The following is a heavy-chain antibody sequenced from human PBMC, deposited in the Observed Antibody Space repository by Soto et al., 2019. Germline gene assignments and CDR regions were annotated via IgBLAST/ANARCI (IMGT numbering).Heavy chain of an antibody. J-gene: IGHJ5*02. CDR2: IYHSGST. D-gene: IGHD5-12*01. CDR1: GYSISSGYY. V-gene: IGHV4-38-2*02. CDR3: ARDNLVATREWFDP. Sequence: SETLSLTCAVSGYSISSGYYWGWIRQPPGKGLEWIGSIYHSGSTYYNPSLKSRVTISVDTSKNQFPLKLSSVTAADTAVYYCARDNLVATREWFDPWGQGTLVTVSS.